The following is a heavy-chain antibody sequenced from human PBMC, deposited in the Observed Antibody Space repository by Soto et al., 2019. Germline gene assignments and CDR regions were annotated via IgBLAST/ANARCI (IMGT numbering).Heavy chain of an antibody. CDR3: VRGQWLPRGEN. Sequence: QVQLQQWGAGLLKPSETLSLTCVVYGGSLNSYFWTWIRQPPGKGPEWIGEINHSGTSNYNPSLKGRATISIDMSENQFSLRLTSVTDADTAVYYCVRGQWLPRGENWGQGTLVTVSS. V-gene: IGHV4-34*01. J-gene: IGHJ4*02. CDR2: INHSGTS. D-gene: IGHD6-19*01. CDR1: GGSLNSYF.